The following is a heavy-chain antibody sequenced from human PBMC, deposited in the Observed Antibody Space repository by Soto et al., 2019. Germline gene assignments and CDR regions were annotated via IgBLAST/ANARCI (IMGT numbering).Heavy chain of an antibody. J-gene: IGHJ2*01. CDR1: GFTVSSNY. D-gene: IGHD6-6*01. Sequence: EVQLVESGGGLVQPGGSLRLSCAASGFTVSSNYMSWVRQAPGKGLEWVSVIYSGGSTYYADSVKGRFTISRDNSKNTLYLQMNSLRAEDTAVYYCARGVGLVHSRYFDLWGRGTLVTVSS. CDR2: IYSGGST. V-gene: IGHV3-66*01. CDR3: ARGVGLVHSRYFDL.